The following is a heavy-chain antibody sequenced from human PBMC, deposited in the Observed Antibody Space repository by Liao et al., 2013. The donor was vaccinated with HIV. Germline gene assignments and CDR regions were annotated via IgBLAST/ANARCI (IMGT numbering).Heavy chain of an antibody. J-gene: IGHJ1*01. Sequence: QVQPQQWGAGLLKPSETLSLTCAVYGGSFSGYYWSWIRQPPGKGLEWIGEINHSGSTNYNPSLKSRVTISVDTSKNQFSLKLSSVTAADTAVYYCARDYREYCSSTSCYGRAYFQQWGQGTLVTVSS. CDR1: GGSFSGYY. CDR3: ARDYREYCSSTSCYGRAYFQQ. D-gene: IGHD2-2*01. CDR2: INHSGST. V-gene: IGHV4-34*01.